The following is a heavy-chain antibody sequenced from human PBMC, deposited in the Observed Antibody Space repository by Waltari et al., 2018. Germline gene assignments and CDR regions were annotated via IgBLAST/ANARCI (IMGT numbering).Heavy chain of an antibody. CDR2: IYYSGST. CDR1: GGPISSSSYY. V-gene: IGHV4-39*01. Sequence: QLQLQESGPGLVKPSETLSFTCTVSGGPISSSSYYWGWIRQPPGKGLEWIGSIYYSGSTYYNPSLKSRVTISVDTSKNQFSLKLSSVTAADTAVYYCATKRESSASGFDYWGQGTLVTVSS. CDR3: ATKRESSASGFDY. J-gene: IGHJ4*02. D-gene: IGHD6-19*01.